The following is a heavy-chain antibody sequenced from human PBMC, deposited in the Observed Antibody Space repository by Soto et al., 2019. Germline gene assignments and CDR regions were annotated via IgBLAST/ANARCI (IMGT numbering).Heavy chain of an antibody. V-gene: IGHV5-51*01. CDR2: IYPGDSDT. J-gene: IGHJ6*02. D-gene: IGHD6-6*01. Sequence: GESLKISCKGSGYSFTSYWIGWVRQMPGKGLEWMGIIYPGDSDTRYSPPFQGHVTISADKSISTAYLQWSSLKASDTAMYYCARLTIAAPTYYYYGMDVWGQGTTVTVSS. CDR1: GYSFTSYW. CDR3: ARLTIAAPTYYYYGMDV.